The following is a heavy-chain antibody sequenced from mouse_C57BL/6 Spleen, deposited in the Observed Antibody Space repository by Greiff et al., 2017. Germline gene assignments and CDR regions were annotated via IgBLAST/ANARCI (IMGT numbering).Heavy chain of an antibody. CDR1: GYTFTDYE. D-gene: IGHD1-1*01. CDR3: TRYYYGSDY. CDR2: IDPETGGT. V-gene: IGHV1-15*01. J-gene: IGHJ2*01. Sequence: VKLLESGAELVRPGASVTLSCKASGYTFTDYEMHWVKQTPVHGLEWIGAIDPETGGTAYNQKFKGKAILTADKSYSTAYMELRSLTSEASAVYYYTRYYYGSDYWGQGTTLTVSS.